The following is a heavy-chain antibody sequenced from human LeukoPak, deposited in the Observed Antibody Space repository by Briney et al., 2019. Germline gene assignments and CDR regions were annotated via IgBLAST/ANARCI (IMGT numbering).Heavy chain of an antibody. D-gene: IGHD4-23*01. CDR2: ISSSSSTI. J-gene: IGHJ4*02. V-gene: IGHV3-48*01. CDR1: GFTFSSYS. CDR3: AKDLQVTPDY. Sequence: GGSLRLSCAASGFTFSSYSMNWVRQAPGKGLEWVSYISSSSSTIHYTDSVKGRFTISRDNSKNTLYLQMNSLRTEDTAVYYCAKDLQVTPDYWGQGTLVTVSS.